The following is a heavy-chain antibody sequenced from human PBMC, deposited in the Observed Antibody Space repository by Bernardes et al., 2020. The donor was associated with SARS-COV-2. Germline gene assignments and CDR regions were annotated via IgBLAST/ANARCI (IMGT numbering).Heavy chain of an antibody. CDR3: AKVGRAGAFDI. CDR1: GFTFSKFW. Sequence: GGSLRLSCVASGFTFSKFWMTWVRQAPGKGLEWVANIKQDGRETYYVDSVKGRFAVSRDNADNLVSLQLSSLSADDTAVYYCAKVGRAGAFDIWGQGTVVIVSS. J-gene: IGHJ3*02. V-gene: IGHV3-7*01. CDR2: IKQDGRET.